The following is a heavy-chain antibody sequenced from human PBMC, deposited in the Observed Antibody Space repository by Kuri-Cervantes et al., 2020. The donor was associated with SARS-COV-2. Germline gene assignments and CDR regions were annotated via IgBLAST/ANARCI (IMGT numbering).Heavy chain of an antibody. D-gene: IGHD1-20*01. J-gene: IGHJ4*02. CDR2: ISYDGSNK. CDR1: GFTFSSYG. V-gene: IGHV3-30*03. CDR3: TTEEYNWNLR. Sequence: GESLKISCAASGFTFSSYGMHWVRQAPGKGLEWVAVISYDGSNKYYADSVKGRFTISRDNSKNTLYLQMNSLKTEDTAVYYCTTEEYNWNLRWGQGTLVTVSS.